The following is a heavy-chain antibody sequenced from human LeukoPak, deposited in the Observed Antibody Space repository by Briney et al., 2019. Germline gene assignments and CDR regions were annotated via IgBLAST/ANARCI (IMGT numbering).Heavy chain of an antibody. V-gene: IGHV4-59*11. Sequence: SETLSLTCTVSGGSMSGHWWSWIRQPPGKGLEWIGDIFYSGGTNNNSPLKSRLTMSLDTSKNQFSLKLSSVTAADTAVYYCARLDIVVVPAAMKGSVWFDPWGQGTLVTVSS. D-gene: IGHD2-2*01. CDR3: ARLDIVVVPAAMKGSVWFDP. CDR1: GGSMSGHW. CDR2: IFYSGGT. J-gene: IGHJ5*02.